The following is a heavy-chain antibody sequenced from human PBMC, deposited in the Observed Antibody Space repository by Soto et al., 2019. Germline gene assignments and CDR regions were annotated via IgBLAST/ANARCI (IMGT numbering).Heavy chain of an antibody. V-gene: IGHV4-30-4*01. J-gene: IGHJ4*02. D-gene: IGHD5-12*01. CDR1: GGSISSGDYY. CDR2: IYYSGST. CDR3: ARGRDGYNYYGY. Sequence: PSETLSLTCTVSGGSISSGDYYWSWIRQPPGKGLEWIGYIYYSGSTYYNPSLKSRVTISVDTSKNQFSLKLSSVTAADTAVYYCARGRDGYNYYGYWGQGTLVTVSS.